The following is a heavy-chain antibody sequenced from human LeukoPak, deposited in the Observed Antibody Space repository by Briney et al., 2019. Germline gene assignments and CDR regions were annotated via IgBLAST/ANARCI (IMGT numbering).Heavy chain of an antibody. D-gene: IGHD5-24*01. J-gene: IGHJ4*02. V-gene: IGHV1-18*01. CDR2: ISAYNGNT. CDR3: ARYRRDGYNTDY. CDR1: GYTFTSYG. Sequence: ASVKVSCKASGYTFTSYGISWVRQAPGQGLEWMGWISAYNGNTNYAQKLQGRVTMTTDTSTSTAYMELSSLRSEDTAVYYCARYRRDGYNTDYWGQGTLVTVSS.